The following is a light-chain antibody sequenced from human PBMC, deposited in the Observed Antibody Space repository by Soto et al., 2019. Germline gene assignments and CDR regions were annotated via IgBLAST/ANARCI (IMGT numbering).Light chain of an antibody. CDR3: QQYNSYPLT. Sequence: DVQMTQSPSSLSASVGDRVTITCRASQGISSFVAWCEEIPWKVPKLLIYSASALQSGVPSRFSGSGSGTDFTLTISSLQPDDFATYYCQQYNSYPLTFGGGAKVDIK. J-gene: IGKJ4*01. CDR2: SAS. CDR1: QGISSF. V-gene: IGKV1-27*01.